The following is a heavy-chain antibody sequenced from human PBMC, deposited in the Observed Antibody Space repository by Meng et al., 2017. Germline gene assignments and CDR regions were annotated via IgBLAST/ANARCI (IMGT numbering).Heavy chain of an antibody. V-gene: IGHV3-74*01. D-gene: IGHD3-22*01. Sequence: GESLKISCAASGFTFSSYWMHWVRQAPGKGLVWVSRINSDGSSTSYADSVKGRFTISRDNAKNTLYLQMNSLRAEDTAVYYCVRGGEDYDSSGYYQSWGQGTLVTVSS. CDR2: INSDGSST. J-gene: IGHJ5*02. CDR3: VRGGEDYDSSGYYQS. CDR1: GFTFSSYW.